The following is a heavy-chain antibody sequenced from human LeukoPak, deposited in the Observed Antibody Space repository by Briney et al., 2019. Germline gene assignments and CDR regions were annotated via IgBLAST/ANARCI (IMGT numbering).Heavy chain of an antibody. D-gene: IGHD1-26*01. V-gene: IGHV3-21*06. Sequence: GGSLRLSCAASGFSFSSYNMNWVRQAPGKGPEWVSSITSSSSYIYYADSVKGRFTISRDNAKNSLYLQMDSLRVEDTAVYYCARDPYSGSYGPYYYYYMDVWGKGTTVTVSS. CDR3: ARDPYSGSYGPYYYYYMDV. CDR1: GFSFSSYN. CDR2: ITSSSSYI. J-gene: IGHJ6*03.